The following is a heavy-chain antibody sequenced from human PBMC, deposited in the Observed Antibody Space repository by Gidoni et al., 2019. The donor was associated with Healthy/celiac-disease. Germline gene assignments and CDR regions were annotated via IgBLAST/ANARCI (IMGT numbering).Heavy chain of an antibody. CDR3: ARLAVGQLVSGYYYYGMDV. CDR2: INHSGST. D-gene: IGHD6-6*01. J-gene: IGHJ6*02. V-gene: IGHV4-34*01. CDR1: GGSFSGYY. Sequence: QVQLQQWGAGLLKPSETLSLTCAVYGGSFSGYYWSWIRQPPGKGLEWIGEINHSGSTNYNPSLKSRVTISVDTSKNQFSLKLSSVTAADTAVYYCARLAVGQLVSGYYYYGMDVWGQGTTVTVSS.